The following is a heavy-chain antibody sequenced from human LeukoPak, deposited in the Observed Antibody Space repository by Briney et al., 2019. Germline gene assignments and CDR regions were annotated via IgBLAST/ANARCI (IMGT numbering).Heavy chain of an antibody. Sequence: ASVKVSCKASGCTFTTYYMHWVRQAPGQGLEWMGIINPSGGSTTYAQKFQGRVTITRDTSTNTVYMEVSSLRSEDTAVYYCARDRHGSGTYNYYGMDVWGQGTTVTVSS. D-gene: IGHD3-10*01. V-gene: IGHV1-46*01. CDR3: ARDRHGSGTYNYYGMDV. CDR2: INPSGGST. CDR1: GCTFTTYY. J-gene: IGHJ6*02.